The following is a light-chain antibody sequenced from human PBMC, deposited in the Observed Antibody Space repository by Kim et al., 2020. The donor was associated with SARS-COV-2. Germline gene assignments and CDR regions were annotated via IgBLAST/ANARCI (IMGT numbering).Light chain of an antibody. CDR3: ISFTTSGTWV. CDR1: SSDVGGYDY. CDR2: DVT. Sequence: QSALTQPASVSGSPGQSITISCTGTSSDVGGYDYVSWFQQHPGRVPKVMIYDVTKRPSGVSNRFSGSKSGNTASLTISGLQAEDEADYYCISFTTSGTWVFGGGTQLTVL. J-gene: IGLJ3*02. V-gene: IGLV2-14*03.